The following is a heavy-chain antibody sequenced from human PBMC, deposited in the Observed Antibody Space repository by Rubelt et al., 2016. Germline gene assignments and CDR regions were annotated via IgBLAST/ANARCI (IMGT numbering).Heavy chain of an antibody. J-gene: IGHJ4*02. V-gene: IGHV3-7*03. CDR3: ARHGRRCFDL. Sequence: EVQLEESGGGLVQPGGSLRLSCAASGFTFTNYWMAWVRQAPGKGLEWVANIKDDGSGTYYVDSVKGRFTVSKDNAKNSLNRQMNSRRTEDTAVYYCARHGRRCFDLWGQGTLVTVSS. CDR2: IKDDGSGT. CDR1: GFTFTNYW.